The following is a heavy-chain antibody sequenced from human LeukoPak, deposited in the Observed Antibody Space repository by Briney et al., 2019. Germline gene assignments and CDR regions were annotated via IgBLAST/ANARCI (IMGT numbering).Heavy chain of an antibody. CDR3: AKDHRYYYDSSGYYYSDYFDY. CDR1: GFTFSSYW. CDR2: IEQDGSEK. J-gene: IGHJ4*02. V-gene: IGHV3-7*01. D-gene: IGHD3-22*01. Sequence: GGSLRLSCAASGFTFSSYWMSWVRQAPGKGLEWVANIEQDGSEKYYVDSVKGRFTISRDNAKNSLYLQMNSLRAEDTAVYYCAKDHRYYYDSSGYYYSDYFDYWGQGTLVTVSS.